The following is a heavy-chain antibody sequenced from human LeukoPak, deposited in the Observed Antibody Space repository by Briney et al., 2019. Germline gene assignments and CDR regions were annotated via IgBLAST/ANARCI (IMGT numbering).Heavy chain of an antibody. Sequence: SETLSLTCAVSGGSNSSSSYYWGWIRQPPGKGLEWIGSIYYSGSTYYNPSLKSRVTISVDTSKNQFSLKLSSVTAADTAVYYCASLQTDTGGFDYWGQGTLVTVSS. D-gene: IGHD2-8*02. CDR1: GGSNSSSSYY. CDR2: IYYSGST. V-gene: IGHV4-39*01. CDR3: ASLQTDTGGFDY. J-gene: IGHJ4*02.